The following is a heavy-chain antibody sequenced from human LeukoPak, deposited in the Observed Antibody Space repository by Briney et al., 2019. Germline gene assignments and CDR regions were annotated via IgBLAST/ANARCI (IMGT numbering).Heavy chain of an antibody. J-gene: IGHJ6*04. CDR2: IEGDGTGT. Sequence: GGSLRLSCAASGFTFSDNWMHWVRQGPGKGLVWVSRIEGDGTGTVYADSVKGRFTISRDNAKNTLYLQMNSLRAEDTAVYYCTRDYYYRMDVWGKGTTVTVSS. CDR1: GFTFSDNW. CDR3: TRDYYYRMDV. V-gene: IGHV3-74*01.